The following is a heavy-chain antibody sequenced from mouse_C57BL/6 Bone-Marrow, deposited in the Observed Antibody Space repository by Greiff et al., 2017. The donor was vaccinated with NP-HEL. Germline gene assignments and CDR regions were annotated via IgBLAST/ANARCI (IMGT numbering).Heavy chain of an antibody. CDR3: ARGGYPAWFAY. CDR1: GFTFSDYG. V-gene: IGHV5-17*01. D-gene: IGHD2-2*01. Sequence: EVKLMESGGGLVKPGGSLKLSCAASGFTFSDYGMHWVRQAPEKGLEWVAYISRGSSTIYYADTVKGRFTISRDNAKNTLFLQMTSLRSEDTAMYYGARGGYPAWFAYWGQGTLVTVSA. J-gene: IGHJ3*01. CDR2: ISRGSSTI.